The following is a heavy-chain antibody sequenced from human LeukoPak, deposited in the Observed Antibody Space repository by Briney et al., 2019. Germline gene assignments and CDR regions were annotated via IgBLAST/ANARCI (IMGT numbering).Heavy chain of an antibody. V-gene: IGHV1-8*01. CDR1: GHTFTSYD. D-gene: IGHD6-13*01. CDR3: ASHPRDSSSYYYYYGMDV. CDR2: MNPNSGNT. J-gene: IGHJ6*02. Sequence: ASVKVSCKASGHTFTSYDINWVRQATGQGPEWMGWMNPNSGNTGYAQKFQGRVTMTRNTSISTAYMELSSLRFEDTAVYYCASHPRDSSSYYYYYGMDVWGQGTTVTVSS.